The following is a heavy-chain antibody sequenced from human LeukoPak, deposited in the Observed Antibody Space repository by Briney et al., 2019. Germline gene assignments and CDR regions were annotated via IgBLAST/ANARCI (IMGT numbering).Heavy chain of an antibody. CDR1: GFTFSSSG. J-gene: IGHJ4*02. CDR2: IRYDGNNQ. CDR3: TKEEQQLWFFDY. Sequence: GGSLRLSCAASGFTFSSSGMHWVRQAPGKGLEWVAFIRYDGNNQHYADSVKGRFTISRDNSKNTLYLQMNSLRAEDTAVYYCTKEEQQLWFFDYWGQGTLVTVSS. D-gene: IGHD5-18*01. V-gene: IGHV3-30*02.